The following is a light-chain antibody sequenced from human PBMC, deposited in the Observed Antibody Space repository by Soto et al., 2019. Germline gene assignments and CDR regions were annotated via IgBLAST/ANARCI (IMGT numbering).Light chain of an antibody. V-gene: IGKV1-39*01. Sequence: DIQMTQSPSSLSASVGDRVTITCRASQNIRTDLNWYQQKPGKAPKLLIFAASSFESGVPSGFSGSGSGTDFTLTISSLQSEDSATYYCQQSYSAPWTFGQGTKVDIK. CDR1: QNIRTD. CDR2: AAS. J-gene: IGKJ1*01. CDR3: QQSYSAPWT.